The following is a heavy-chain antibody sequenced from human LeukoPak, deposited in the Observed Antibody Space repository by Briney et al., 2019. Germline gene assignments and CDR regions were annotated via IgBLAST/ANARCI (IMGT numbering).Heavy chain of an antibody. CDR3: ARQYSSSWYDAFDI. D-gene: IGHD6-13*01. J-gene: IGHJ3*02. CDR2: ISGRGGST. CDR1: GFTISSYA. V-gene: IGHV3-23*01. Sequence: GGSLRLSCAASGFTISSYAMSWVRQASGNGLELVSAISGRGGSTYYADSVKGRFIISRDNSKNTLYLQMNSLRAEDTAVYYCARQYSSSWYDAFDIWGQGTMVTVSS.